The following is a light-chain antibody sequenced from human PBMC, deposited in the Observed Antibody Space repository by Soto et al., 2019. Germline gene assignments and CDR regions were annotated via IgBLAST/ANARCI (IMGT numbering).Light chain of an antibody. V-gene: IGKV1-27*01. CDR3: HKYNSALLT. CDR2: AAS. J-gene: IGKJ5*01. CDR1: QGIYTY. Sequence: DIQMTQSPSSLSASVGDRVTITCRASQGIYTYLAWYQQKPGKAPKLLIYAASTLEAGVPSRFSGSGSGTDFTLTISSLQPEDVATYYCHKYNSALLTFGQGTRLEIK.